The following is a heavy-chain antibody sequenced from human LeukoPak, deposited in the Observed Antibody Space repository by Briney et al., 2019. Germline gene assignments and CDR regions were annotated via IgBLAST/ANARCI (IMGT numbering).Heavy chain of an antibody. J-gene: IGHJ4*02. CDR1: GFTFSSYG. D-gene: IGHD4-17*01. V-gene: IGHV3-30*02. CDR3: AKDNGRLRPDLIDY. Sequence: GGSLRLSSAASGFTFSSYGMHWVRQAPGKGLEWVAFIRYDGSNKYYADSVKGRFTISRDNSKNTLYLQMNSLRAEDTAVYYCAKDNGRLRPDLIDYWGQGTLVTVSS. CDR2: IRYDGSNK.